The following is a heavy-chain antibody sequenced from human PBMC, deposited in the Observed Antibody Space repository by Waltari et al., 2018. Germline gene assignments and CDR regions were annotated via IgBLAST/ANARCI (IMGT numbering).Heavy chain of an antibody. V-gene: IGHV1-69*01. J-gene: IGHJ4*02. Sequence: QVQLVQSGAEVKKPGASVKVSCKASGYTFTGYYMHWVRQAPGQGLEWMGGIIPIFGTANYAQKFQGRVTITADESTSTAYMELSSLRSEDTAVYYCARRLRNTSPFDYWGQGTLVTVSS. CDR3: ARRLRNTSPFDY. CDR2: IIPIFGTA. CDR1: GYTFTGYY. D-gene: IGHD5-12*01.